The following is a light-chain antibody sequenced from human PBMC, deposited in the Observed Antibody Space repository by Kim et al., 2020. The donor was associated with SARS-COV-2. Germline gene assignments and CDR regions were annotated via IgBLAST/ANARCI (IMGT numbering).Light chain of an antibody. Sequence: VLTQSPDTLSLSPGERATLSCRASQSVSSSFLAWYQHKPGQAPTLLIYDSSTRATGIPDRFTGSGSGTDFTLTISRREPEDFALYFCQHFGGSSYTFGQGTKLEI. J-gene: IGKJ2*01. CDR3: QHFGGSSYT. CDR1: QSVSSSF. CDR2: DSS. V-gene: IGKV3-20*01.